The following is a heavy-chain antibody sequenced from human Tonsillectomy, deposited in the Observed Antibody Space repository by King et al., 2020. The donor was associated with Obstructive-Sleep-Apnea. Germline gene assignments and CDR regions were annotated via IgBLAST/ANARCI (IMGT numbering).Heavy chain of an antibody. Sequence: VQLVESGGGLVQPGGSLRLSCAASGFTFTSYAMSWVRQAPGKGLEWGSAFSGSGDSTYYTDAVKGRFTLSRDNSKNTLYLQMNSLRAEDTAVYYCSKCRGGSCYYFDYWGQGTLVTVSS. D-gene: IGHD2-15*01. CDR3: SKCRGGSCYYFDY. J-gene: IGHJ4*02. V-gene: IGHV3-23*04. CDR1: GFTFTSYA. CDR2: FSGSGDST.